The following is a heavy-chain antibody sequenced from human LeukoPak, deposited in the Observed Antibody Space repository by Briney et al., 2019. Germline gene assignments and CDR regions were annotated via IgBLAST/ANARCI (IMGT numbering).Heavy chain of an antibody. D-gene: IGHD6-19*01. V-gene: IGHV3-23*01. J-gene: IGHJ6*02. CDR2: ISGSGGST. CDR3: AKGLLSGGVYYYYAMDV. Sequence: GGSLRLSCAASGFTFSDYYMSWIRQAPGKGLEWVSAISGSGGSTFYADSVKGRFTISRDNSKNTLYLQMNSLRAEDTAVYYCAKGLLSGGVYYYYAMDVWGQGTTVTVSS. CDR1: GFTFSDYY.